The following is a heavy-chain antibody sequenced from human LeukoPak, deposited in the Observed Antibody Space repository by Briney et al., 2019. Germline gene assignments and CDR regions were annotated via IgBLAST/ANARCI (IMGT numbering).Heavy chain of an antibody. J-gene: IGHJ4*02. D-gene: IGHD3-22*01. V-gene: IGHV3-30*04. Sequence: PGRSLRLSCAASGFTFSSYAMHWVRQAPGKGLEWVAVISYDGSNKYYADSVKGRFTISRDNSKNTLYLQMNSLRAEDTAVYYCARGYSRRLDDSSGYLDYWGQGTLVTVSS. CDR2: ISYDGSNK. CDR3: ARGYSRRLDDSSGYLDY. CDR1: GFTFSSYA.